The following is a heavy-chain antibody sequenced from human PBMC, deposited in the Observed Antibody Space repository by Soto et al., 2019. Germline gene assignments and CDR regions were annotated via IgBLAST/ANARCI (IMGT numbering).Heavy chain of an antibody. D-gene: IGHD3-10*01. V-gene: IGHV1-69*02. CDR1: GDTFSFYT. CDR2: VNPIVSMS. J-gene: IGHJ4*02. CDR3: AASYGSGYRAFDY. Sequence: QVQLVQSGAEVKKPGSSVKVSCKASGDTFSFYTINWVRQAPGLGLEWMGRVNPIVSMSNYAQKFQGRVTITSDKSTTTAYMQLSSLRSEDTAIYYCAASYGSGYRAFDYWGKGALVTVSS.